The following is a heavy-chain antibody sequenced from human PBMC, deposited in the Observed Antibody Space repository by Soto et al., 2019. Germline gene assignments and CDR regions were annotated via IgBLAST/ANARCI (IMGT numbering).Heavy chain of an antibody. Sequence: QVLLVQSGAEVKKPGSSVKVSCKASGGTFNFYAISWVRQAPGQGLEWRGGIIPMFGTANYTQKFQGRVTITADESTSTVYMEVNRLRSDDTAVYDWAKEGPYDYVWGTIRKFDYWGQGTLVTVSS. J-gene: IGHJ4*02. CDR3: AKEGPYDYVWGTIRKFDY. CDR1: GGTFNFYA. CDR2: IIPMFGTA. D-gene: IGHD3-16*01. V-gene: IGHV1-69*01.